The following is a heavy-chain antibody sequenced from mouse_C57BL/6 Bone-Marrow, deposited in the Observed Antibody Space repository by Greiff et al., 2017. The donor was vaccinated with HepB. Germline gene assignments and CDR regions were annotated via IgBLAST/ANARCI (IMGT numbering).Heavy chain of an antibody. Sequence: EVQLVESEGGLVQPGSSMKLSCTASGFTFSDYYMAWVRQVPEKGLEWVANINYDGSSTYYLDSLKSRFIISRDNAKNILYLQMISLKSEDTATYYCARDLDYFDYWGQGTTLTVAS. J-gene: IGHJ2*01. CDR2: INYDGSST. CDR1: GFTFSDYY. CDR3: ARDLDYFDY. V-gene: IGHV5-16*01.